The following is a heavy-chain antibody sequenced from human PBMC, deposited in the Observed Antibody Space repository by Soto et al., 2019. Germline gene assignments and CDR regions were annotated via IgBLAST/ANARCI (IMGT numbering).Heavy chain of an antibody. V-gene: IGHV4-31*03. D-gene: IGHD1-26*01. J-gene: IGHJ5*02. Sequence: SETLSLTCTVSGGSISSGGYYWSWIRQHPGKGLEWIGYIYYSGSTYYNPSLKSRVTISVDTSKNQFSLKLSSVTAADTAVYYCARKSVGHVGYNWFDPWGQGTLVTVPQ. CDR1: GGSISSGGYY. CDR2: IYYSGST. CDR3: ARKSVGHVGYNWFDP.